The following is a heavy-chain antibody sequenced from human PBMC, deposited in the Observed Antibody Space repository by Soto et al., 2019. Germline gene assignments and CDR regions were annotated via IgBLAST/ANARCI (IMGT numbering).Heavy chain of an antibody. CDR1: GGSLSSGNYY. CDR2: IDYSGNT. V-gene: IGHV4-30-4*01. Sequence: QVQLRESGPGLVKPSQTLSLTCTVSGGSLSSGNYYWSWIRQPPGKGLEWIGYIDYSGNTFYNPSLKSRLTVSVDTSRNQFSLRLSSVTAADTAVYYCARYCSSTSCLNFDYWRRGTLVTVSS. CDR3: ARYCSSTSCLNFDY. D-gene: IGHD2-2*01. J-gene: IGHJ4*02.